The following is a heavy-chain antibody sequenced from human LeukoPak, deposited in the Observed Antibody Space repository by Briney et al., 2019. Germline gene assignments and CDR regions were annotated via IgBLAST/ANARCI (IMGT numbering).Heavy chain of an antibody. D-gene: IGHD2-2*02. J-gene: IGHJ6*03. CDR3: ARTRYCSSTSCYTYYYYMDV. CDR1: GGSISSSSYY. CDR2: IYYSGST. Sequence: SETLSLTCTVSGGSISSSSYYWGWIRQPPGKGLEWIGSIYYSGSTYYNPSLKSRVTISVDTSKNQFSPKLSSVTAADTAVYYCARTRYCSSTSCYTYYYYMDVWGKGTTVTVSS. V-gene: IGHV4-39*01.